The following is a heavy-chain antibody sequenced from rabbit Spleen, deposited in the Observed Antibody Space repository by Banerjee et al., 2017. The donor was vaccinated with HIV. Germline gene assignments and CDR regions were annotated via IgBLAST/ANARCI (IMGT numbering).Heavy chain of an antibody. V-gene: IGHV1S45*01. Sequence: QEKLVESGGDLVKPGAPLTLTCTASGVSFSDKDVMCWVRQAPGKGLEWIACIYAGDASIGYASWAKGRFTISKTSSTTVTLQMTSLTLADTATYFCARDTGSSFSSYGMDLWGPGTLVTVS. J-gene: IGHJ6*01. CDR3: ARDTGSSFSSYGMDL. CDR2: IYAGDASI. CDR1: GVSFSDKDV. D-gene: IGHD8-1*01.